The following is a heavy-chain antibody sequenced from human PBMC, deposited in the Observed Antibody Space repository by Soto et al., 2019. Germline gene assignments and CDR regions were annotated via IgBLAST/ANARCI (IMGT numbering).Heavy chain of an antibody. CDR1: GFTGSDYY. V-gene: IGHV3-11*01. CDR3: ARDRSGWIEDYYYGMDV. CDR2: ISSSGSTI. J-gene: IGHJ6*02. D-gene: IGHD6-19*01. Sequence: PWGSLRLACAASGFTGSDYYMSWIRQAPGKGLEWVSYISSSGSTIYYADSVKGRFTISRDNAKNSLYLQMNSLRAEDTAVYYCARDRSGWIEDYYYGMDVWGQGPRSPSP.